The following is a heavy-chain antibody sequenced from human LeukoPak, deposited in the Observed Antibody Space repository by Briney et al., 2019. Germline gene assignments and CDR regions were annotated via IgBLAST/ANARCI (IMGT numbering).Heavy chain of an antibody. V-gene: IGHV1-58*01. J-gene: IGHJ1*01. Sequence: SVKVSCKASGFTFTSSAVRWVRQARGQRLEWIGWIVVGSGNTNYAQKFQERVTITRDMSTSTAYMELSSLRSEDTAVYYCAAITPPGTERGDFQHWGQGTLVTVSS. CDR3: AAITPPGTERGDFQH. D-gene: IGHD3-16*01. CDR1: GFTFTSSA. CDR2: IVVGSGNT.